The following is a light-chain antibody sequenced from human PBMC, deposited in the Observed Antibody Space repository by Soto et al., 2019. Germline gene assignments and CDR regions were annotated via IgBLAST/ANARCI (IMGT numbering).Light chain of an antibody. CDR2: AAS. J-gene: IGKJ3*01. V-gene: IGKV1-39*01. CDR1: QSISSY. Sequence: DIQMTQSPSSLSASVGDRVTITCRASQSISSYLNWYQQKPGKAPNLLIYAASSLQSGVPSKFSGSGSGTDFTLPIGSLQPEDFAIYYFQQSYSSPFACGPGTKVDI. CDR3: QQSYSSPFA.